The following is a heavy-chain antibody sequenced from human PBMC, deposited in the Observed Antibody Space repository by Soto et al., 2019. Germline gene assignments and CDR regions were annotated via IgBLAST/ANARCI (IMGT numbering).Heavy chain of an antibody. CDR3: ARVSSWELRYFDF. CDR1: GYAFNTFG. Sequence: QVHLVQSGAEIKKPGASVKVSCKTSGYAFNTFGVTWVRQAPGQGLEWMGWINTSNGNTNSVQNLQARVTMTTDTSTSTAYMELKSLRPDDTAVYYCARVSSWELRYFDFWGQGTLVTVSS. D-gene: IGHD1-7*01. V-gene: IGHV1-18*01. CDR2: INTSNGNT. J-gene: IGHJ4*02.